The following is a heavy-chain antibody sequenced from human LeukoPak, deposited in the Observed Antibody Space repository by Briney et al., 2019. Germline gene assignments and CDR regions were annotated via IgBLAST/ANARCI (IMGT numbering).Heavy chain of an antibody. D-gene: IGHD3-22*01. J-gene: IGHJ4*02. CDR1: GSTFSSYA. CDR3: AKTTYYYDSSGYYYVPRDLYYFDY. Sequence: GGSLRLSCAASGSTFSSYAMSWVRQAPGKGLEWVSAISGSGGSTYYADSVKGRFTISRDNSKNTLYLQMNSLRAEDTAVYYCAKTTYYYDSSGYYYVPRDLYYFDYWGQGTLVTVSS. V-gene: IGHV3-23*01. CDR2: ISGSGGST.